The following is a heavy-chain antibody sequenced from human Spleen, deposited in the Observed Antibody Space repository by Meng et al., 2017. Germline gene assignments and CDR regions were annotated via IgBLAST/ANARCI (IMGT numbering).Heavy chain of an antibody. Sequence: GESLKISCAASGFTFSSYWMSWVRQAPGKGLEWVANIKQDGSEKYYVDSVKGRFTISRDNAKNSLYLQMNSLRAEDTALYYCARSGGSLGTFDYWGQGTLVTVSS. CDR3: ARSGGSLGTFDY. CDR2: IKQDGSEK. D-gene: IGHD2-15*01. J-gene: IGHJ4*02. V-gene: IGHV3-7*03. CDR1: GFTFSSYW.